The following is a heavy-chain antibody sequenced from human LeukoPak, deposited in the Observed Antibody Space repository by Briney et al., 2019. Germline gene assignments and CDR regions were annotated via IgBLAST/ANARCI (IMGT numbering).Heavy chain of an antibody. CDR2: INPNSGGT. CDR3: ARAPYSSSWYRGALYYFDY. Sequence: ASVKVSCKASGYTFTGYYMHWVRQAPGQGLEWMGWINPNSGGTNYAQKFQGRVTMTRDTSISTAYMELSRLRSDDTAVYYCARAPYSSSWYRGALYYFDYWGQGTLVTVSS. D-gene: IGHD6-13*01. V-gene: IGHV1-2*02. CDR1: GYTFTGYY. J-gene: IGHJ4*02.